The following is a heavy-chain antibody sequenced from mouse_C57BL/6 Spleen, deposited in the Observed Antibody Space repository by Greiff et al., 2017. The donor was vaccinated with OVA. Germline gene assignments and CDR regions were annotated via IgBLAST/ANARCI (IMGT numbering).Heavy chain of an antibody. V-gene: IGHV1-50*01. D-gene: IGHD2-3*01. Sequence: QVQLQQPGAELVKPGASVKLSCKASGYTFTSYWMQWVKQRPGQGLEWIGEIDPSDSYTNYNQKFKGKATLTVDTSSSTAYMQLSSLTSEDSAVYYCASFDGYYSYWGQGTTLTVSS. CDR3: ASFDGYYSY. CDR1: GYTFTSYW. J-gene: IGHJ2*01. CDR2: IDPSDSYT.